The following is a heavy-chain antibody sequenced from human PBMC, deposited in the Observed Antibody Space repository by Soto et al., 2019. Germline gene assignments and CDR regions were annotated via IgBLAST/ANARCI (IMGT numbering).Heavy chain of an antibody. Sequence: SSVKVSCKASGGTFSSYAISWVRQAPGQGLEWMGGIIPIFGTANYAQKFQGRVTITADESTSTAYMELSSLRSEDTAMYYCARDRSIVVVTNDDFDIWGQGTMVTV. D-gene: IGHD2-21*02. CDR3: ARDRSIVVVTNDDFDI. CDR2: IIPIFGTA. CDR1: GGTFSSYA. J-gene: IGHJ3*02. V-gene: IGHV1-69*13.